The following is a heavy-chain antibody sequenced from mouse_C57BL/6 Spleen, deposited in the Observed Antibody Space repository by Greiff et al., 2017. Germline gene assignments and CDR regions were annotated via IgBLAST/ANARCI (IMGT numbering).Heavy chain of an antibody. CDR2: IYPGSGST. CDR1: GYTFTSYW. CDR3: ARRGDSKGFAY. Sequence: QVQLQQPGAELVKPGASVKMSCKASGYTFTSYWITWVKQRPGQGLEWIGDIYPGSGSTNYNEKFKSKATLTADTSSSTAYMQLSSLTSEDSAVYYCARRGDSKGFAYRGQETLGTVSA. J-gene: IGHJ3*01. V-gene: IGHV1-55*01. D-gene: IGHD2-5*01.